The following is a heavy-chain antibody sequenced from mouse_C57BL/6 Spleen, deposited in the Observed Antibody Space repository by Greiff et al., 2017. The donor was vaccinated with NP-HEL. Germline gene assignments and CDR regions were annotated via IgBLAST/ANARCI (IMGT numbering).Heavy chain of an antibody. V-gene: IGHV5-9-1*02. Sequence: EVHLVESGEGLVKPGGSLKLSCAASGFTFSSYAMSWVRQTPEKRLEWVAYISSGGDYIYYADTVKGRFTISRYNARNTLYLQMSSLKAEDTAMYYCTRDGGGYEWYFDVWGTGTTVTVSS. CDR2: ISSGGDYI. J-gene: IGHJ1*03. CDR3: TRDGGGYEWYFDV. D-gene: IGHD2-10*02. CDR1: GFTFSSYA.